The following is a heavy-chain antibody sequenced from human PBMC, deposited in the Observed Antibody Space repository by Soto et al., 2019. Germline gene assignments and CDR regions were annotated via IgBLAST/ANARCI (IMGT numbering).Heavy chain of an antibody. Sequence: GESLKICCKGSGYSFTSYWIGWVRQMPGKGLEWMGIIYPGDSDTRYSPSFQGQVTISADKSISTAYLQWSSLKASDTAMYYCAREPLGYCSGGSCYPSAYYYGMDVWGQGTTVTVSS. CDR1: GYSFTSYW. CDR3: AREPLGYCSGGSCYPSAYYYGMDV. D-gene: IGHD2-15*01. V-gene: IGHV5-51*01. CDR2: IYPGDSDT. J-gene: IGHJ6*02.